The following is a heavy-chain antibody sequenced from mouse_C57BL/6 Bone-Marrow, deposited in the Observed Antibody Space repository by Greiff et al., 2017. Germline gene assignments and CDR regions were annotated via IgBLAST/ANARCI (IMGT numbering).Heavy chain of an antibody. Sequence: VKVVESGAELVKPGASVKMSCKASGYTFTTYPIEWMKQNHGKSLEWIGNFHPYNDDTNYNEKFKGKATLTVEKSSSTAYLELSRLTSDDSAVYDCAPYDYDRSGDYGGQGTTLTVSS. D-gene: IGHD2-4*01. V-gene: IGHV1-47*01. CDR3: APYDYDRSGDY. CDR2: FHPYNDDT. J-gene: IGHJ2*01. CDR1: GYTFTTYP.